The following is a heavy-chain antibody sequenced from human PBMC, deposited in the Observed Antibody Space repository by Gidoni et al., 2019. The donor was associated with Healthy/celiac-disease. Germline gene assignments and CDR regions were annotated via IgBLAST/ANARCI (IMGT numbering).Heavy chain of an antibody. V-gene: IGHV3-43*01. D-gene: IGHD2-15*01. Sequence: EVQLVESGGVVVQPGGSLRSAASGFPFDDYTMHWVRQAPGKGLEWVSLISWDGGSTYYADSVKGRFTISRDNSKNSLYLQMNSLRTEDTALYYCAKDSAGVAGHYGMDVWGQGTTVTVSS. CDR1: GFPFDDYT. CDR2: ISWDGGST. CDR3: AKDSAGVAGHYGMDV. J-gene: IGHJ6*02.